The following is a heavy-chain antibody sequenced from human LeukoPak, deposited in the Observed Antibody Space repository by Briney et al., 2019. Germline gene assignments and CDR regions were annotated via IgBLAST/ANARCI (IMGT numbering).Heavy chain of an antibody. Sequence: SETLSLTCTVSGYSIRSDYYWGWIRQPPGKGLEWIGSIYSSGSTYYNPSLKSRVIILIDTAKNHFSLNLSSVTAADTAVYYCARSDGYGLVGIWGQGTIITVSS. CDR1: GYSIRSDYY. CDR2: IYSSGST. V-gene: IGHV4-38-2*02. CDR3: ARSDGYGLVGI. J-gene: IGHJ3*02. D-gene: IGHD3-10*01.